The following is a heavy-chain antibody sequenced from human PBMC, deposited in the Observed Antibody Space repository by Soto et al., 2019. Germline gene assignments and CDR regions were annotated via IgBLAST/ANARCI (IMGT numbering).Heavy chain of an antibody. Sequence: SETLSLTCSVSGGSIFSSDYYWGWIRQAPGKGLEWIGSMSYSGSTLHNPSLRSRVTMSVDTPKSQFSLKLTSVTATDTALYYCTRLVVVATSGYVGFDQWGQGSLVTVSS. CDR2: MSYSGST. J-gene: IGHJ4*02. D-gene: IGHD2-15*01. V-gene: IGHV4-39*01. CDR3: TRLVVVATSGYVGFDQ. CDR1: GGSIFSSDYY.